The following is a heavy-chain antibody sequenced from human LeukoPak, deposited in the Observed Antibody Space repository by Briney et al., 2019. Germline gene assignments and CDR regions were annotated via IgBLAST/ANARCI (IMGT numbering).Heavy chain of an antibody. Sequence: SETLSLTCAVSGGSISSGGHSWSWIRQPPGKGLEWIGYIYHSGSTYYNPSLKSRVTISVDKSKNQFSLKLSSVTAADTAVYYCARGYSSGWYYYGMDVWGQGTTVTVSS. CDR3: ARGYSSGWYYYGMDV. CDR2: IYHSGST. V-gene: IGHV4-30-2*01. J-gene: IGHJ6*02. CDR1: GGSISSGGHS. D-gene: IGHD6-19*01.